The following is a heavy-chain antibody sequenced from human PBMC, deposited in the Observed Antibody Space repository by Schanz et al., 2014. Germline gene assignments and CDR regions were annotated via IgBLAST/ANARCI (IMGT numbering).Heavy chain of an antibody. Sequence: QVQLVQSGAEVKKPGASVKVSCKLSGGTFSSYTISWMRQAPGQGLEWMGKIIPVLNIATYAQRFQGRVSITADTSTNTAYMELSSLRSEDTAVYYCARGRGCTGGSCYSWFDLWGQGTLVTVAS. V-gene: IGHV1-69*04. CDR1: GGTFSSYT. D-gene: IGHD2-15*01. J-gene: IGHJ5*02. CDR2: IIPVLNIA. CDR3: ARGRGCTGGSCYSWFDL.